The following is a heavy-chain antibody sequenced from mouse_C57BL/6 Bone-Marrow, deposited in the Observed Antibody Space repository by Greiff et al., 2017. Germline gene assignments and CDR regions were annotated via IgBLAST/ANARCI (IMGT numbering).Heavy chain of an antibody. CDR3: ARQWGYDVKFAY. CDR1: EYEFPSHD. D-gene: IGHD2-2*01. Sequence: EVHLVESGGGLVQPGESLKLSCESTEYEFPSHDMSWVRKTPEKRLELVAAINSDGGSTYYPDTMERRFIISRYNTKKTLYLQMSSLRSEDTALYYWARQWGYDVKFAYWGQGTLVTVSA. V-gene: IGHV5-2*01. J-gene: IGHJ3*01. CDR2: INSDGGST.